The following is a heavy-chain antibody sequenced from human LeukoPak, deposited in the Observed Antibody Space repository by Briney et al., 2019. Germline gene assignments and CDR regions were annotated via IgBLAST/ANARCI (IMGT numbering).Heavy chain of an antibody. CDR1: GYTFTSYD. D-gene: IGHD2-2*01. CDR3: ARALGYCSSTSCYWDWFDP. V-gene: IGHV1-8*03. Sequence: ASVKVSCKASGYTFTSYDINWVRQATGQGLEWMGWMNPNSGNTGYAQKFQGRVTITRNTSISTAYMELSSLRSEDTAVYYCARALGYCSSTSCYWDWFDPWGQGTLVTVSS. CDR2: MNPNSGNT. J-gene: IGHJ5*02.